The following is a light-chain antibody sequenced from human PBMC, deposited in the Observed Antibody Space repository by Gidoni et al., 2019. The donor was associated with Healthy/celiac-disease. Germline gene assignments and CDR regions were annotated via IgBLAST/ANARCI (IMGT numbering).Light chain of an antibody. J-gene: IGKJ1*01. Sequence: DIVMTQSPDSLAVSLGARATINCKSSQSVLYSSNNKNYLPWYQQKPGQPPKLLIYWASTRESGVPDRVRGRGSGTDFTLTISSLQAEDVAVYYCQQDYSTPEXXXQGTKVEIK. CDR3: QQDYSTPEX. CDR2: WAS. V-gene: IGKV4-1*01. CDR1: QSVLYSSNNKNY.